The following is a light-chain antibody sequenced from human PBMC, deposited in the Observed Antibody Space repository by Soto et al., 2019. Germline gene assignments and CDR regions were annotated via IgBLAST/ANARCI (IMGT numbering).Light chain of an antibody. Sequence: DIQMTQSPSTLSASVGDRVTITCRASQSISSWFAWYQQKPGKAPKLLIYDASSLESGVPSGFSGSGSGTEFTLTISSLQPDDFATYYGQQYNSYPWTFGQGTKVEIK. CDR2: DAS. CDR1: QSISSW. J-gene: IGKJ1*01. CDR3: QQYNSYPWT. V-gene: IGKV1-5*01.